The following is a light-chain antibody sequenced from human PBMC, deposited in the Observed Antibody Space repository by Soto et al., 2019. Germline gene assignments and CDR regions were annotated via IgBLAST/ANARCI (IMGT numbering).Light chain of an antibody. J-gene: IGLJ3*02. Sequence: QSVLTQPPSASGTPGQRVTISCSGSSSNVGSNTVSWYQQLPGTAPKVLIYSDDQRPSGVPDRFSGSRSGSSVSLAISGLQSGDEADYYCASWEDSLNGWVIGGGTKVTVL. CDR1: SSNVGSNT. V-gene: IGLV1-44*01. CDR2: SDD. CDR3: ASWEDSLNGWV.